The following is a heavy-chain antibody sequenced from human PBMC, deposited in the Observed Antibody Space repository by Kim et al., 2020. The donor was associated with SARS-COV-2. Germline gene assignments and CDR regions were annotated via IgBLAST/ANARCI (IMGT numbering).Heavy chain of an antibody. Sequence: GGSLRLSCAASGFTFSSYSMNWVRQAPGNGLEWVSSISSSSSYIYYADSVKGRFTISRDNAKNSLYLQMNSLRAEDTAVYYCARAPSTYGDYYYYGMDVWGQGTTVTVSS. D-gene: IGHD4-17*01. CDR1: GFTFSSYS. CDR2: ISSSSSYI. CDR3: ARAPSTYGDYYYYGMDV. J-gene: IGHJ6*02. V-gene: IGHV3-21*01.